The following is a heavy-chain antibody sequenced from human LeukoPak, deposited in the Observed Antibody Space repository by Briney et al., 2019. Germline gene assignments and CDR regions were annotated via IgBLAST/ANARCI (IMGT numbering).Heavy chain of an antibody. Sequence: GGSLRLSRAASGFTFSNFALSWVRQAPRKGRAWVSAVSGIGDGPYYADSAKGRFTISRDNSKNTLYLEMNSLRAEDTAVYYCAKLAGQHLVEYYFDYWGQGNLVTVST. CDR3: AKLAGQHLVEYYFDY. V-gene: IGHV3-23*01. CDR2: VSGIGDGP. J-gene: IGHJ4*02. D-gene: IGHD6-13*01. CDR1: GFTFSNFA.